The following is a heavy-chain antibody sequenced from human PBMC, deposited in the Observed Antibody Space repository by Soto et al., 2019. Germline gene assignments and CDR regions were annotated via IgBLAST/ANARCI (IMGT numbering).Heavy chain of an antibody. CDR1: GFIFSNYA. V-gene: IGHV3-30-3*01. J-gene: IGHJ6*02. Sequence: QVQLVESGGGVVQPGRSPRLSCGASGFIFSNYAMYLVRQAPGKGLEWVAVISSDESNKYYADSVKGRFTISRDNSKNTMYLQMTSMRADDTAMYYCARVPGYCGSSSCYGDYYYGMDVWGQGTTVTVSS. CDR3: ARVPGYCGSSSCYGDYYYGMDV. D-gene: IGHD2-15*01. CDR2: ISSDESNK.